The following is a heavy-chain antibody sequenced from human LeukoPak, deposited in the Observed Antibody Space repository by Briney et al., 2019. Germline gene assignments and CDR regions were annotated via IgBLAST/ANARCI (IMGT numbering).Heavy chain of an antibody. V-gene: IGHV4-34*01. CDR1: GGSFSGYY. D-gene: IGHD6-19*01. Sequence: SETLSLTCAVYGGSFSGYYWSWIRQPPGKGLEWIGEINHRGSTNYNPSLKSRVTISVDTSKNQFSLKLSSVTAADTAVYYCARGPAVAEGFDYWGQGTLVTVSS. J-gene: IGHJ4*02. CDR2: INHRGST. CDR3: ARGPAVAEGFDY.